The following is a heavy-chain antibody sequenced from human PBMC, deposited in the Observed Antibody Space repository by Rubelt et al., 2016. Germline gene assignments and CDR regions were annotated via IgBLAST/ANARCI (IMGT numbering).Heavy chain of an antibody. J-gene: IGHJ3*02. CDR3: AKSMAYTALFHI. CDR1: GFTFSNHW. CDR2: INPGGREK. D-gene: IGHD4-11*01. Sequence: EVQLVESGGGLVQPGGSLRLSCAASGFTFSNHWMDWVRQAPGKGLEWVANINPGGREKYYVDSVKGRFTISRDNGRNSLYLQMDSLRAEDTAVYYWAKSMAYTALFHIWGQGTMVTVSS. V-gene: IGHV3-7*05.